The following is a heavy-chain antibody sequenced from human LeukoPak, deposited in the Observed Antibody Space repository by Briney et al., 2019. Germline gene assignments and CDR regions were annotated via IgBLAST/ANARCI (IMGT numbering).Heavy chain of an antibody. Sequence: SETLSLTCAVYGGSFSGYYWSWIRQPPGKGLEWIGEINHSGSTNYDPSLKSRVTISVDTSKNQFSLKLSSVTAADTAVYYCARGQVGAAFDYWGQGTLVTVSS. CDR1: GGSFSGYY. D-gene: IGHD1-26*01. V-gene: IGHV4-34*01. CDR3: ARGQVGAAFDY. J-gene: IGHJ4*02. CDR2: INHSGST.